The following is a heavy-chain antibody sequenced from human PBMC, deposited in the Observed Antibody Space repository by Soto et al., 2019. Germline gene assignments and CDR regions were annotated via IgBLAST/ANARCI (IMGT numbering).Heavy chain of an antibody. Sequence: PGGSLRLSCAASGFTFSSYRMNWVRQAPGKGLEWVSSISSSSSYIYYADSVKGRFTISRDNAKNSLYLQMNSLRAEDTAVYYCARRKRTYDILTGYYYGMDVWGQGTTVTVSS. CDR2: ISSSSSYI. J-gene: IGHJ6*02. CDR3: ARRKRTYDILTGYYYGMDV. V-gene: IGHV3-21*01. D-gene: IGHD3-9*01. CDR1: GFTFSSYR.